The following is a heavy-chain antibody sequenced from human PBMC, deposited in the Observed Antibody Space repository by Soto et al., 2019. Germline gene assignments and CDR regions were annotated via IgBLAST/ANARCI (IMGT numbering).Heavy chain of an antibody. CDR2: IDPSDSYT. J-gene: IGHJ6*02. Sequence: GESLKISCKGSGYSFTSYWISWVRQMPGKGLEWMGRIDPSDSYTNYSPSFQGHVTISADKSISTAYLQWSSLKASDTAMYYCARLPGIAVAGTFGFYYYGMGVWGQGTTVTVSS. CDR1: GYSFTSYW. V-gene: IGHV5-10-1*01. CDR3: ARLPGIAVAGTFGFYYYGMGV. D-gene: IGHD6-19*01.